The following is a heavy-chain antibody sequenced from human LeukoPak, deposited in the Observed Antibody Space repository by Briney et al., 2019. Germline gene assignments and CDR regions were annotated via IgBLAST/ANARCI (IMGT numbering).Heavy chain of an antibody. CDR2: INPNSGGT. V-gene: IGHV1-2*02. Sequence: GASVKVSCKASGYTFTGYYMHWVRQAPGQGLERMGWINPNSGGTNYAQKFQGRVTMTRDTSISTAYMELSTLRSDDTAVYYCARDPDIVVVPAARQGLDYWGQGTLVTVSS. J-gene: IGHJ4*02. CDR3: ARDPDIVVVPAARQGLDY. CDR1: GYTFTGYY. D-gene: IGHD2-2*01.